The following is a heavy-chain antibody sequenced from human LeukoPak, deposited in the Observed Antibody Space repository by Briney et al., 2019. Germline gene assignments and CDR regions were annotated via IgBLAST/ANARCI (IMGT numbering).Heavy chain of an antibody. CDR3: AKDLTDRYYDSSGYSRWNYYYGMDV. Sequence: GGSLRLSCAASGFTFSRYGMHWVRQAPGKGLEWVAVISYDGSNKYYADSVKGRFTISRDNSKNTLYLQMNSLRAEDTAVYYCAKDLTDRYYDSSGYSRWNYYYGMDVRGQGTTVTVSS. CDR2: ISYDGSNK. CDR1: GFTFSRYG. J-gene: IGHJ6*02. V-gene: IGHV3-30*18. D-gene: IGHD3-22*01.